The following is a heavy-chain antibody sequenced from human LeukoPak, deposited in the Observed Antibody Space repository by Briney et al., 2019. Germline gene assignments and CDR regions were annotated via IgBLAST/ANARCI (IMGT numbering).Heavy chain of an antibody. J-gene: IGHJ4*02. D-gene: IGHD4-23*01. CDR1: GFTFDDYA. CDR2: ISWRSDSV. V-gene: IGHV3-9*01. CDR3: AKDWSYGGNSWKYFGS. Sequence: GGSLRLSCAASGFTFDDYAMHWVRKAPGKGLEWVSGISWRSDSVDYADSVKGRFTISRDNAKSSLYLQMNSLRADDTALYYCAKDWSYGGNSWKYFGSWGQGILVTVPS.